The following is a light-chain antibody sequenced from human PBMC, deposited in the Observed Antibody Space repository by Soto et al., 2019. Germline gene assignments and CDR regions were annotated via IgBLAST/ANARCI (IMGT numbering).Light chain of an antibody. V-gene: IGLV2-8*01. CDR3: SSYAGSNNYV. CDR2: EVN. Sequence: QSALTQPPSASGSPGQSVTISCTGTSSDIGGYNYVSWYQQHPGNGPKLMIYEVNKRPSGVPDRFSGSKSGNTASLTVAGLQAEEEADYYCSSYAGSNNYVFGTGTKLTVL. CDR1: SSDIGGYNY. J-gene: IGLJ1*01.